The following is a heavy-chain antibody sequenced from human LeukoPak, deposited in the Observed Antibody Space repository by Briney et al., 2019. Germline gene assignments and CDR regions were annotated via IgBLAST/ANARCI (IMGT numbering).Heavy chain of an antibody. V-gene: IGHV1-69*13. CDR1: GGTFISYA. J-gene: IGHJ3*02. CDR3: AREEGYCTNGVCYGDAFDI. Sequence: ASVKVSCKASGGTFISYAISWVRQAPGQGLEWMGGIIPIFGTANYAQKFQGRVTITADESTSTAYMELSSLRSEDTAVYYCAREEGYCTNGVCYGDAFDIWGQGTMVTVSS. CDR2: IIPIFGTA. D-gene: IGHD2-8*01.